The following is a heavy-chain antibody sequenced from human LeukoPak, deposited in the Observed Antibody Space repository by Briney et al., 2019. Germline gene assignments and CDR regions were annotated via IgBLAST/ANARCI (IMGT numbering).Heavy chain of an antibody. CDR1: GGSISSYY. CDR2: IYYSGST. V-gene: IGHV4-59*08. Sequence: SETLSLTCTVSGGSISSYYWSWIRQPPGKGLERIGYIYYSGSTNYNPSLKSRVTISVDTSKNQFSLKLSSVTAADTAVYYCASRNYGQWFDPWGQGTLVTVSS. D-gene: IGHD3-16*01. J-gene: IGHJ5*02. CDR3: ASRNYGQWFDP.